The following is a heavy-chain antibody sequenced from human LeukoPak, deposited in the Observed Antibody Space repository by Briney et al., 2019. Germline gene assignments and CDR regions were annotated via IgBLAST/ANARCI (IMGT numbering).Heavy chain of an antibody. D-gene: IGHD3-10*01. V-gene: IGHV3-23*01. CDR1: GFIFSSSA. Sequence: GGSLRLSCAASGFIFSSSAMSWVRQAPGKGLEWVPTIDNSGTTYCPDSVKGRFTISRDNSKNTLYLQMNSLRAEDTATYYCAKSRGSGTYCFDYWGQGTLVTVSS. CDR3: AKSRGSGTYCFDY. CDR2: IDNSGTT. J-gene: IGHJ4*02.